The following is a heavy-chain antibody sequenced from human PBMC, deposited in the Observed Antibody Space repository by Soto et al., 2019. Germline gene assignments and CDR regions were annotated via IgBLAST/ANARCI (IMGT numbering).Heavy chain of an antibody. CDR1: GGSFSGYY. CDR3: ARGAAAGYGYYYCMDV. D-gene: IGHD6-13*01. V-gene: IGHV4-34*01. J-gene: IGHJ6*02. CDR2: INHSGST. Sequence: QVQLQQWGAGLLKPSETLSLTCAVYGGSFSGYYWSWIRQPPEKGLEWIGEINHSGSTNYNPSLKSRVTISVDTSKNQFSLKLSTVTAADTAVYYCARGAAAGYGYYYCMDVWGQGTTVTVSS.